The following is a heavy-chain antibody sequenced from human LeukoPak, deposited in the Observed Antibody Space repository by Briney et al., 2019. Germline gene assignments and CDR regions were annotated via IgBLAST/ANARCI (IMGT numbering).Heavy chain of an antibody. CDR2: IRTDGGST. J-gene: IGHJ3*01. D-gene: IGHD3-10*01. CDR1: GFIFSNYW. CDR3: ARDPHGSGSMNDAFDV. V-gene: IGHV3-74*01. Sequence: GGSLRLSCVASGFIFSNYWMHWVRQVPGKGLVWVSRIRTDGGSTSYADSVQGRSTISRDNAKNTLYLQLNSLGAEDTAVYFCARDPHGSGSMNDAFDVWGQGTLVIVSS.